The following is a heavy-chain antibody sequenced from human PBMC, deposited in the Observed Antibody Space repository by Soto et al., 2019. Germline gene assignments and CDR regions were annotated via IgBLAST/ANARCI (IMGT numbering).Heavy chain of an antibody. Sequence: QVQLMESGGGLVKPGGSLRLSCAASGFTFSDFYMSWIRQAPGKGLEWVSYISSSGSTIYYGDSVKGRFTISRDNAKNSLYLQMHSLRAEDTALYYCAREGIAAACTFDYWGQGTLVTVSS. J-gene: IGHJ4*02. V-gene: IGHV3-11*01. CDR3: AREGIAAACTFDY. D-gene: IGHD6-13*01. CDR1: GFTFSDFY. CDR2: ISSSGSTI.